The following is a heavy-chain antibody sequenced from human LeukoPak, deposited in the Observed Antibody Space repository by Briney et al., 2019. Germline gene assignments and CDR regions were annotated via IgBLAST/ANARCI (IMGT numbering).Heavy chain of an antibody. CDR2: INPSGGST. V-gene: IGHV1-46*01. CDR3: ARVLRFGENYYYYGMDV. CDR1: GYTFTSYY. Sequence: ASVKASCKASGYTFTSYYMHWVRQAPGQGLEWMGIINPSGGSTNYAQKFQGRVTITADKSTSTAYMELSSLRSEDTAVYYCARVLRFGENYYYYGMDVWGQGTTVTVSS. D-gene: IGHD3-10*01. J-gene: IGHJ6*02.